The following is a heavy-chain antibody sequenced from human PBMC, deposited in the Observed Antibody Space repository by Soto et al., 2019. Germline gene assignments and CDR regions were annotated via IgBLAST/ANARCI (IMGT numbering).Heavy chain of an antibody. Sequence: ASVKVSCKASGGTFSSYAISWVRQAPGQGLEWMGGIIPIFGTANYAQKFQGGVTITADESTSTAYMELSSLRSEDTAVYYCARKFPGDTAMVWDYYYYGMDVWGQGTTVTSP. CDR3: ARKFPGDTAMVWDYYYYGMDV. CDR1: GGTFSSYA. J-gene: IGHJ6*02. V-gene: IGHV1-69*13. D-gene: IGHD5-18*01. CDR2: IIPIFGTA.